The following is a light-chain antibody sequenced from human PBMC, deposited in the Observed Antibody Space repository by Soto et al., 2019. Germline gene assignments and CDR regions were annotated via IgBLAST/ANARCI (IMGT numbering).Light chain of an antibody. Sequence: EIVLTQSPATLSLSPWERATLSCRASQSVSSYLAWYQQKPGQAPRLLIYDASNRATGIPARFSGSGSGTEFTLTISNLQSEDFAVYFCQQYHNWPPITFGQGTRLEIK. J-gene: IGKJ5*01. CDR3: QQYHNWPPIT. V-gene: IGKV3-11*01. CDR2: DAS. CDR1: QSVSSY.